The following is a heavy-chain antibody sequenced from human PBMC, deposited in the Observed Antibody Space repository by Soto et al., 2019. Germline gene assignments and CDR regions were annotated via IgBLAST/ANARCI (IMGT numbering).Heavy chain of an antibody. J-gene: IGHJ4*02. Sequence: QVQLVQSGAEVRKPGSSVKVSCKASGGSFSSYAFSWVRQAPGQGLEWMGGIVPIFGTSNYAQKFQDRVTITADESKTTVYMELTSLRSEDTAVYYCARVRESTWPAPYYFQYRGQGTLVTVSS. CDR2: IVPIFGTS. V-gene: IGHV1-69*01. CDR3: ARVRESTWPAPYYFQY. D-gene: IGHD5-12*01. CDR1: GGSFSSYA.